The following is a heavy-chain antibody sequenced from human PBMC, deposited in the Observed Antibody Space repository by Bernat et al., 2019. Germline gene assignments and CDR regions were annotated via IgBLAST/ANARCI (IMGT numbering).Heavy chain of an antibody. V-gene: IGHV3-74*01. CDR3: ARRGSSGYYEYFEY. CDR1: GFTFSDDW. D-gene: IGHD3-22*01. J-gene: IGHJ4*02. CDR2: IISDGSVT. Sequence: EVQLVESGGGLVQPGGSLRLSCAASGFTFSDDWMYWVRQAPGKGLVWVSRIISDGSVTSYAESVKGRFTISRDNAKNTLYLQMNSLGAEDTAMYYCARRGSSGYYEYFEYWGQGTLVTVSS.